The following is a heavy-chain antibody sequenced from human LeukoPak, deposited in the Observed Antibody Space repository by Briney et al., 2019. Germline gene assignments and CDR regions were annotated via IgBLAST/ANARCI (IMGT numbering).Heavy chain of an antibody. CDR3: ASIATPLGYCSGGSCYVFDI. Sequence: GGSLRLSCAASGFTFSSYSMNWVRQAPGKGLEWVSSISSSSSYIYYADSVKGRFTISRDNAKNSLYLQMNSLRAEDTAVYYCASIATPLGYCSGGSCYVFDIWGQGTMVTVSS. J-gene: IGHJ3*02. CDR1: GFTFSSYS. D-gene: IGHD2-15*01. CDR2: ISSSSSYI. V-gene: IGHV3-21*01.